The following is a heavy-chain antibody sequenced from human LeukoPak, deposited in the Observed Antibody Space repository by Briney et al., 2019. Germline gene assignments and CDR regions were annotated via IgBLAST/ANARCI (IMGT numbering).Heavy chain of an antibody. Sequence: PGGSLRLSCAASGFTFSSYDMHWVRQATGKGLEWVSTIGTAGDPYYPGSVKGRFTISRENAKNSLYLQMSGLRAGDTAVYYCARGYSSGWYDAFDIWGRGTMVTVSS. CDR3: ARGYSSGWYDAFDI. J-gene: IGHJ3*02. CDR2: IGTAGDP. CDR1: GFTFSSYD. V-gene: IGHV3-13*05. D-gene: IGHD6-19*01.